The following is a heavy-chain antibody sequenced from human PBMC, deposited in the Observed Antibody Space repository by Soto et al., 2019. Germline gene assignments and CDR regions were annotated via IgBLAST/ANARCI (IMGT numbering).Heavy chain of an antibody. J-gene: IGHJ6*02. CDR1: GGAISSYY. CDR3: ARVAFSYFGMDV. V-gene: IGHV4-4*07. CDR2: VFSSGST. D-gene: IGHD3-3*02. Sequence: PSETLSLTCSVPGGAISSYYWSWVRQPAGKGLEWIGRVFSSGSTNYNASLKSRITMSSDTSKNEVSLTLRSVTAADTAVYYCARVAFSYFGMDVWGPGTTVTVSS.